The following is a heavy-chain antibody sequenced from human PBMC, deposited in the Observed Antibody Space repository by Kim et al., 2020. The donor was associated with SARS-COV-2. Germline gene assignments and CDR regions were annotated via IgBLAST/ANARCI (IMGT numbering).Heavy chain of an antibody. CDR3: TRHRHYYDSSGYDDAFDI. J-gene: IGHJ3*02. Sequence: GGSLRLSCAASGFTFSGSAMHWVRQASGKGLEWVGRIRSKANSYATAYAASVKGRFTISRDDSKNTAYLQMNSLKTEDTAVYYCTRHRHYYDSSGYDDAFDIWGQGTMVTVSS. V-gene: IGHV3-73*01. CDR1: GFTFSGSA. CDR2: IRSKANSYAT. D-gene: IGHD3-22*01.